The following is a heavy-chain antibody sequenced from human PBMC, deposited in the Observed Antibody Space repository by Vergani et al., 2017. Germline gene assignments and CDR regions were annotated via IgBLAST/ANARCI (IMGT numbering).Heavy chain of an antibody. CDR1: GGTFSSYA. V-gene: IGHV1-69*06. D-gene: IGHD1-26*01. Sequence: QVQLVQSGAEVKKPGSSVKVSCKASGGTFSSYAISWVRQAPGQGLEWMGGIIPIFGTANYAQKFQGRVTITADKSTSTAYMELSSLRSEDTAVDYCARASVGATVWEDAFDIWGQGTMVTVSS. CDR2: IIPIFGTA. J-gene: IGHJ3*02. CDR3: ARASVGATVWEDAFDI.